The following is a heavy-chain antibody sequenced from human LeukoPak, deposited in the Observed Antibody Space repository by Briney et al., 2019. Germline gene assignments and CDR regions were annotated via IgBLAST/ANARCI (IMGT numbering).Heavy chain of an antibody. V-gene: IGHV3-21*01. CDR3: ASIAVAGNYHFDY. CDR2: ISSSSSYI. J-gene: IGHJ4*02. D-gene: IGHD6-19*01. Sequence: GGSLRLSCAASGFTFSSYSMNWVRQAPGKGLEWVSSISSSSSYIYYADSVKGRFTIFRDNAKNSLYLQMNSLRAEDTAVYYSASIAVAGNYHFDYWGQGTLVTVSS. CDR1: GFTFSSYS.